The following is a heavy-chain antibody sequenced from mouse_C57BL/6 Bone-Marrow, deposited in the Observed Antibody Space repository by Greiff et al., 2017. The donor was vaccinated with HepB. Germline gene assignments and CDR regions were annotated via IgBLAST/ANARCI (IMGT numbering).Heavy chain of an antibody. D-gene: IGHD2-3*01. CDR3: ARRGAYDPWFAD. V-gene: IGHV3-6*01. J-gene: IGHJ3*01. Sequence: EVKLMESGPGLVKPSQSLSLTCSVTGYSITSGYYWNWIRQFPGNKLEWMGYISYDGSNNYNPSLKNRISITRDTSKNQFFLKLNAVTTEDTATYYCARRGAYDPWFADWGQGTLVTVSA. CDR2: ISYDGSN. CDR1: GYSITSGYY.